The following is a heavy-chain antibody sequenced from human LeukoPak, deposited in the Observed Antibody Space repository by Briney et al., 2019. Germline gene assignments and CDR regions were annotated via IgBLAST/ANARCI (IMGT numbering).Heavy chain of an antibody. CDR2: IYYSENT. V-gene: IGHV4-59*01. Sequence: SSETLSLTCTVSGGSISTFYWSWIRQPPGKGLEWIGYIYYSENTNYNPSLKSRVTISVDTSRNQFSLKLRSVTAADTAVYYCARDLDTAMAQGAFDIWGQGTMVTVSS. CDR1: GGSISTFY. CDR3: ARDLDTAMAQGAFDI. J-gene: IGHJ3*02. D-gene: IGHD5-18*01.